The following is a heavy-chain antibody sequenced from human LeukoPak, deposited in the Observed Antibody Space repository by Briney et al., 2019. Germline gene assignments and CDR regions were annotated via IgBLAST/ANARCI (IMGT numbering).Heavy chain of an antibody. CDR1: EFTLKDYW. Sequence: PGGSLRLSCEASEFTLKDYWMHWVRQGPGKGLVWVSRINSDGSSASYADSVKGRFTISRDNAKNTLYLQMNSLRAEDTAVYYCARDGDHGAFDIWGQGTMVTVSS. CDR2: INSDGSSA. CDR3: ARDGDHGAFDI. D-gene: IGHD7-27*01. J-gene: IGHJ3*02. V-gene: IGHV3-74*01.